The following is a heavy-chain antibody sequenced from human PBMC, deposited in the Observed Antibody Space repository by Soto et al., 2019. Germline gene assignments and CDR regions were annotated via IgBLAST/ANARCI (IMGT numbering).Heavy chain of an antibody. D-gene: IGHD5-12*01. CDR1: GDSVSSSSYY. J-gene: IGHJ5*02. CDR3: ASGLGYKA. CDR2: IHHSRTT. Sequence: QVQLQESGPGLVKPSQTLSLTCTVSGDSVSSSSYYWSWIRQHPGKGLEWIGYIHHSRTTYYNPSLKSRITLSVDTSKNQFSLRLISVTAADTAVYYCASGLGYKAWGQGTLVTVSS. V-gene: IGHV4-31*03.